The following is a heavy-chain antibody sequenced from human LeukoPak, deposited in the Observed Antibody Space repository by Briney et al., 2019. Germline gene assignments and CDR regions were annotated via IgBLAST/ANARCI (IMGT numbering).Heavy chain of an antibody. J-gene: IGHJ4*02. Sequence: GGSLRLSCAASGFIFNSHSMNWVRQAPGKGLEWVSGITGSGGSTYYADSVKGRFTISRDNSKNTLYLQMNSLRAEDTAVYYCAKDRLAYSYAQPFDYWGQGTLVTVSS. CDR2: ITGSGGST. D-gene: IGHD5-18*01. CDR3: AKDRLAYSYAQPFDY. CDR1: GFIFNSHS. V-gene: IGHV3-23*01.